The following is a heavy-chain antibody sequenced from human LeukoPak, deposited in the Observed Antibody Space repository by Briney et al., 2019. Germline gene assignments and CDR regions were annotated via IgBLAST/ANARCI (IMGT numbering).Heavy chain of an antibody. J-gene: IGHJ4*02. CDR3: TKDGKTRNWNYSQAKPVY. D-gene: IGHD1-7*01. CDR2: TSSSDAGT. Sequence: PGGSLRLSCAASGFTLSTYAMSWVRQTPGKGLEWVAATSSSDAGTYHADSVRGRFTISRDNSKNTLYLQMNSLRAEDAAVYYCTKDGKTRNWNYSQAKPVYWGQGTLVTVSS. V-gene: IGHV3-23*01. CDR1: GFTLSTYA.